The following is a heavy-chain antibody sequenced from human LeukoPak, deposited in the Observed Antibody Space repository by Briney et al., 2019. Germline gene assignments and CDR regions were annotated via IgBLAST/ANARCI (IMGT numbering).Heavy chain of an antibody. Sequence: SGGSLRLSCAASGFTFTSFWMTWVRQAPGKGLEWVANIKQDGSEKYYVDSVKGRFTISRDNDKNSVYLQMSSLRADDTAVYFCVGSGWQVYFDLWGQGTLVTVSS. CDR1: GFTFTSFW. J-gene: IGHJ4*02. CDR3: VGSGWQVYFDL. CDR2: IKQDGSEK. D-gene: IGHD6-19*01. V-gene: IGHV3-7*01.